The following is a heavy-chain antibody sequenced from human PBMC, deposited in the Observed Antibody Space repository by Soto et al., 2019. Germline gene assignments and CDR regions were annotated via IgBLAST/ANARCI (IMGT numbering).Heavy chain of an antibody. D-gene: IGHD6-19*01. Sequence: PSETLSLTCTVSGGSISSSSYYWGWIRQPPGKGLEWIGSIYYSGSTYYNPSLKSRVTISVDTSKNQFSLKLSSVTAADTAVYYCARLTDGEDMYSSGWPFDYWGQGTLVTVSS. CDR3: ARLTDGEDMYSSGWPFDY. CDR1: GGSISSSSYY. J-gene: IGHJ4*02. V-gene: IGHV4-39*01. CDR2: IYYSGST.